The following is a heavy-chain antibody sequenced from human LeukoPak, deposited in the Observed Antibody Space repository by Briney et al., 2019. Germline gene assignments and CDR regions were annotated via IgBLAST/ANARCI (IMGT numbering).Heavy chain of an antibody. J-gene: IGHJ4*02. D-gene: IGHD5-24*01. Sequence: GRSLRLSCAASGSTFSSYGMHWVRQAPGKGLEWVAVISYDGSNKYYADSVKGRFTISRDNSKNTLYLQMNSLRAEDTAVYYCAKEAEMATISGYWGQGTLVTVSS. CDR1: GSTFSSYG. V-gene: IGHV3-30*18. CDR2: ISYDGSNK. CDR3: AKEAEMATISGY.